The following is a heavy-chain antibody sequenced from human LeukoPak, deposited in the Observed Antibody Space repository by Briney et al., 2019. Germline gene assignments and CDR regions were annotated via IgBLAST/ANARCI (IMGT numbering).Heavy chain of an antibody. CDR3: ARGKYNSSSVAFDI. CDR1: GFTFSSYG. D-gene: IGHD6-6*01. J-gene: IGHJ3*02. CDR2: ISGSGGST. V-gene: IGHV3-23*01. Sequence: GGSLRLSCAASGFTFSSYGMSWVRQAPGKGLEWVSAISGSGGSTYYADSVKGRFTISRDNAKNSLYLQMNSLRAEDTAVYYCARGKYNSSSVAFDIWGQGTMVTVSS.